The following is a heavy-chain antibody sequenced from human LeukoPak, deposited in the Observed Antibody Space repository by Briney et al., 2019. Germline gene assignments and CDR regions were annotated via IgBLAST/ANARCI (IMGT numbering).Heavy chain of an antibody. J-gene: IGHJ3*02. V-gene: IGHV3-21*01. CDR1: GSTFSSYS. CDR2: ISSSSSYI. Sequence: GGSLRLSCAASGSTFSSYSMNWVRQAPGKGLGWVSSISSSSSYIYYADSVKGRFTISRDNAKNSLYLQMNSLRAEDTAVYYCARVYCSSTSCSGDAFDIWGQGTMVTVSS. CDR3: ARVYCSSTSCSGDAFDI. D-gene: IGHD2-2*01.